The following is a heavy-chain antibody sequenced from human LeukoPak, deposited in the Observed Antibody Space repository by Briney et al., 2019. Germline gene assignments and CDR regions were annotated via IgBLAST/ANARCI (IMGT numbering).Heavy chain of an antibody. J-gene: IGHJ4*02. CDR2: INPNSGGT. CDR1: GYTFTSYY. CDR3: ARAKGGTTGLADY. D-gene: IGHD1-7*01. Sequence: GASVKVSCKASGYTFTSYYMHWVRQAPGQGLEWMGWINPNSGGTNYAQKFQGRVTMTRDTSISTAYMELSRLRSDDTAVYYCARAKGGTTGLADYWGQGTLVTVSS. V-gene: IGHV1-2*02.